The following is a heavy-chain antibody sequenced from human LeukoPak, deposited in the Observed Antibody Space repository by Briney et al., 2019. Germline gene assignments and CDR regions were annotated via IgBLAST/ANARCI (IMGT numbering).Heavy chain of an antibody. CDR2: INPSGGST. J-gene: IGHJ4*02. V-gene: IGHV1-46*01. CDR1: GYTFTSYY. D-gene: IGHD3-22*01. CDR3: ARDPPIQQDSSDSSGYYPHYYFDY. Sequence: ASVKVSCKAFGYTFTSYYMHWVRQAPGQGLEWMGIINPSGGSTSYAQKFQGRVTMTRDTSTSTVYMELSSLRSEDTAVYYCARDPPIQQDSSDSSGYYPHYYFDYWGQGTLVTVSS.